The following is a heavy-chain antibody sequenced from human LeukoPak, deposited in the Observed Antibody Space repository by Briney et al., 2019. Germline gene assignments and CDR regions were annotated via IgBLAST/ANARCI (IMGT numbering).Heavy chain of an antibody. CDR1: GFTFDTHT. Sequence: GGSLRLSCAASGFTFDTHTMTWVRQAPGKGLEWVSSIFDDGANTYYADSVKGRFTISRDNSKNTLFLQMNSLRVDDTAIYYCAKDKDYGVLGWFDPWGQGTLVTVSS. D-gene: IGHD4-17*01. V-gene: IGHV3-23*01. CDR3: AKDKDYGVLGWFDP. J-gene: IGHJ5*02. CDR2: IFDDGANT.